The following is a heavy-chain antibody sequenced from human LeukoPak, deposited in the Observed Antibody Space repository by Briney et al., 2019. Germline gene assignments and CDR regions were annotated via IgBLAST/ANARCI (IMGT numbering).Heavy chain of an antibody. CDR2: ISDSSSYI. D-gene: IGHD1-26*01. V-gene: IGHV3-21*06. J-gene: IGHJ4*02. Sequence: GGSLRLSCAASGFTFSSYSMNWVRQAPGKGLEWVSSISDSSSYIYYADSVKGRFTISRDNAKNSLYLQMNSLRAEDAAVYYGVTEVSGSFPTWGQGTLVTVSS. CDR1: GFTFSSYS. CDR3: VTEVSGSFPT.